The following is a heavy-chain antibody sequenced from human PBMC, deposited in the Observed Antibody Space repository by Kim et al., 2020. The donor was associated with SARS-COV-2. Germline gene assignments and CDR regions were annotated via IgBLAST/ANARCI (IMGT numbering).Heavy chain of an antibody. CDR3: ARGYDSSGYPYYFDY. Sequence: GGSLRLSCAASGFTFSSYGMHWVRQAPGKGLEWVAVIWYDGSNKYYADSVKGRFTISRDNSKNTLYLQMNSLRAEDTAVYYCARGYDSSGYPYYFDYWGQGTLVTVSS. D-gene: IGHD3-22*01. V-gene: IGHV3-33*01. CDR2: IWYDGSNK. J-gene: IGHJ4*02. CDR1: GFTFSSYG.